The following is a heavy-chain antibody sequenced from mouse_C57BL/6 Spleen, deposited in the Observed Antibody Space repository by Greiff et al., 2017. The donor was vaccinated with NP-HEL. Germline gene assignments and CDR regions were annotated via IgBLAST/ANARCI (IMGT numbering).Heavy chain of an antibody. V-gene: IGHV1-18*01. J-gene: IGHJ4*01. CDR1: GSPFTDYN. CDR2: INPNNGGT. CDR3: ARCSNYYGSSYAMDY. D-gene: IGHD1-1*01. Sequence: VQLQQSGPELVKPGASVKIPCKASGSPFTDYNMDWLKQSHGTSLEWIGDINPNNGGTIYNQKFKGKATLTVDKSSSTAYMELRSLTSEDTAVYYCARCSNYYGSSYAMDYWGQGTSVTVSS.